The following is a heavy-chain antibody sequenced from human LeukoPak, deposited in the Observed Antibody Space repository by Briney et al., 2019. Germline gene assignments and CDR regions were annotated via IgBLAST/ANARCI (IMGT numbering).Heavy chain of an antibody. CDR2: ISGSGGST. D-gene: IGHD2-15*01. CDR1: GFTFSSYA. V-gene: IGHV3-23*01. J-gene: IGHJ5*02. CDR3: AKASVGYCSGGSCYSRGFPGHWFDP. Sequence: PGGSLRLSCAASGFTFSSYAMSWVRQAPGKGLEWVSAISGSGGSTYYADSVKGRFTSSRDNAKNTLYLQMNSLRAEDMAVYYCAKASVGYCSGGSCYSRGFPGHWFDPWGQGTLVTVSS.